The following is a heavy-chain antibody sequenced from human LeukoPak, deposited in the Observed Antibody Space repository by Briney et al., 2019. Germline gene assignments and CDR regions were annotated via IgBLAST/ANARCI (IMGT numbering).Heavy chain of an antibody. J-gene: IGHJ4*02. CDR1: GGSISSGGYY. D-gene: IGHD6-6*01. Sequence: SETLSLTYTVSGGSISSGGYYWSWIRQPPGKGLEWIGYIYHSGSTYYNPSLKSRVTISVDRSKNQFSLRLSSVTAADTAVYYCARAARSSGYFDYWGQGTLVTVSS. CDR3: ARAARSSGYFDY. CDR2: IYHSGST. V-gene: IGHV4-30-2*01.